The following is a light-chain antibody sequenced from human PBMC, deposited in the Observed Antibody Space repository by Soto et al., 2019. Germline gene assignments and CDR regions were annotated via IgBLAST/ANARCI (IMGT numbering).Light chain of an antibody. Sequence: DIQMTQSPSSLSASVGDRVTITCRASQSISSYLNWYQQKPGKAPKLLIYAASSLQSGVPSRFSGSGSGTDFTLTIRSLQPEDLATYYCQQSYSTLITFGQWTRLEIK. J-gene: IGKJ5*01. CDR2: AAS. CDR1: QSISSY. CDR3: QQSYSTLIT. V-gene: IGKV1-39*01.